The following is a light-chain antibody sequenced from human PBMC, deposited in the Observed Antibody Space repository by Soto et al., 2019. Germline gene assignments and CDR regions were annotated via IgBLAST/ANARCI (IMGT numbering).Light chain of an antibody. CDR1: QSVSSS. V-gene: IGKV3-15*01. CDR3: QQYNNWWT. J-gene: IGKJ1*01. Sequence: DIVLPQTPGTLSLSPGERATLSCRASQSVSSSLAWYQQKPGQAPRLLIYGASTRATGIPARFSGSGSGTEFTLTISSLQSEDFAVYYCQQYNNWWTFGQG. CDR2: GAS.